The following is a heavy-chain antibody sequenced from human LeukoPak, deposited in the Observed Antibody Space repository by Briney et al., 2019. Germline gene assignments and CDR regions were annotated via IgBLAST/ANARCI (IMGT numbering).Heavy chain of an antibody. CDR1: GFTFSSYA. V-gene: IGHV3-23*01. CDR2: ISGSGGNT. J-gene: IGHJ4*02. Sequence: PGGSLRLSCAASGFTFSSYAMSWVRQAPGKGLEWVSAISGSGGNTYYADSVKGRFTISRDNAKNSLYLQMNSLRAEDTAVYYCARGYRAAGTDYWGQGTLVTVSS. CDR3: ARGYRAAGTDY. D-gene: IGHD6-13*01.